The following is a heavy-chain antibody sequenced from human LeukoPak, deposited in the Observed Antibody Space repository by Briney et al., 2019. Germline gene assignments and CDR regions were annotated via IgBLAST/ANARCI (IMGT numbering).Heavy chain of an antibody. V-gene: IGHV3-30*02. CDR2: IRYDGSRQ. CDR1: GITFRIHG. D-gene: IGHD6-13*01. CDR3: ARESGIAAALDL. J-gene: IGHJ5*02. Sequence: QPGGSLRLSCKASGITFRIHGMFWVRQAPGKGLEWVASIRYDGSRQFYADSVKGRFTISRDNAKNTLYLQMNSLRAEDTAVYYCARESGIAAALDLWGQGTLVAVSS.